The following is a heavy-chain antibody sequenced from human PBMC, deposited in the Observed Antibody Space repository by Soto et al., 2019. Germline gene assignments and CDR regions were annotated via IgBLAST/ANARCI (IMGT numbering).Heavy chain of an antibody. D-gene: IGHD3-16*01. CDR1: GGSISSSSYY. V-gene: IGHV4-39*07. CDR3: ARSVSGRVAFDI. J-gene: IGHJ3*02. Sequence: SKTLSLTYTVSGGSISSSSYYWGWIRQPPGKGLEWIGSIYYSGSTYYNPSLKSRVTISVDTSKNQFSLKLSSVTAADTSVYYCARSVSGRVAFDIWGQGTMVTVSS. CDR2: IYYSGST.